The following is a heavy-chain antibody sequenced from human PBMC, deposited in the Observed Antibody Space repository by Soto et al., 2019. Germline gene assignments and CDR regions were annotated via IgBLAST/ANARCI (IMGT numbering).Heavy chain of an antibody. CDR1: GFTFSSYA. CDR3: AKDSSGYYYYYYGMDF. V-gene: IGHV3-23*01. Sequence: PGGSLRLSCAASGFTFSSYAMSWVRQAPGKGLEWVSAISGSGGSTYYADSVKGRFTISRDNSKNTLYLQMTSLRAEDTAVYYCAKDSSGYYYYYYGMDFWGQGTTVTVSS. D-gene: IGHD3-22*01. J-gene: IGHJ6*02. CDR2: ISGSGGST.